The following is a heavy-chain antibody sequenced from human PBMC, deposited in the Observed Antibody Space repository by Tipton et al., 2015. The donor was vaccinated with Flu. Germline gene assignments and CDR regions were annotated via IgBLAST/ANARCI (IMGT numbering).Heavy chain of an antibody. J-gene: IGHJ5*02. CDR1: GYFIGSGYY. V-gene: IGHV4-38-2*02. CDR2: IIQSGNA. D-gene: IGHD6-19*01. CDR3: ARTAKIWLAVAGIQVWFDP. Sequence: LRLSCTVSGYFIGSGYYWGWIRQSPGTGLQWIATIIQSGNAYYNPSLRSRVTISVDTTKNLFSLNLSSVTATDTAVYYCARTAKIWLAVAGIQVWFDPWGQGTLVTVSS.